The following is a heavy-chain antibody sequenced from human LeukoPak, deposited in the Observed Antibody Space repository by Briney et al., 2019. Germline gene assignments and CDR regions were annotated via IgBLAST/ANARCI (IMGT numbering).Heavy chain of an antibody. J-gene: IGHJ4*02. CDR2: ISGSGGST. D-gene: IGHD6-19*01. Sequence: GGSLRLSCAASGFTFSSYAMSWVRQAPGKGLEWVSAISGSGGSTYYADSVKGRFTISRDNSKNTLYLQMNSLRAEDTAVYYCAKVVSIAVAGAVGYWGQGTLVTVSS. V-gene: IGHV3-23*01. CDR3: AKVVSIAVAGAVGY. CDR1: GFTFSSYA.